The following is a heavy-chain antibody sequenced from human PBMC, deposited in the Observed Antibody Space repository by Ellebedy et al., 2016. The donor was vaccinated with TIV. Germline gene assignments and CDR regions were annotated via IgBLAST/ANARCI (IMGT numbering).Heavy chain of an antibody. Sequence: ASVKVSCXASGYTFTGYYMHWVRQAPGQGLEWMGWINPNSGGTNYAQKFQGRVTITADESTSTAYMELSSLRSEDTAVYYCASFGSSSWYGRDYWGQGTLVTVSS. J-gene: IGHJ4*02. CDR2: INPNSGGT. V-gene: IGHV1-2*02. CDR3: ASFGSSSWYGRDY. CDR1: GYTFTGYY. D-gene: IGHD6-13*01.